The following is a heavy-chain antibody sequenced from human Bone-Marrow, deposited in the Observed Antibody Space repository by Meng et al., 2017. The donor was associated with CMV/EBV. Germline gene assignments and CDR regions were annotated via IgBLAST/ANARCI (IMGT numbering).Heavy chain of an antibody. J-gene: IGHJ4*02. D-gene: IGHD6-25*01. CDR2: ISYDGSNK. CDR1: GFTFSSYA. CDR3: AKDHGAAE. V-gene: IGHV3-30*04. Sequence: GESLKISCAASGFTFSSYAMHWVRQAPGKGLEWVAVISYDGSNKYYADSVKGRFTISRDNSKNTLYLQMNSLRAEDTAVYYCAKDHGAAEWGQGTLVTASS.